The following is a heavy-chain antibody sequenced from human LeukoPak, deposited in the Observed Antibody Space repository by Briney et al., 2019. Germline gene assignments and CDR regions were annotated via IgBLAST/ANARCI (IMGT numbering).Heavy chain of an antibody. CDR3: ARGDIVSTNPVGSFDY. V-gene: IGHV1-18*01. D-gene: IGHD5-12*01. J-gene: IGHJ4*02. CDR2: ISAYNGNT. CDR1: GYTFTSYG. Sequence: GASVKVSCKASGYTFTSYGISWVRQAPGQGLEWMGWISAYNGNTNYAQKLQGRVTMTTDTSTSTAYMELRSLRSDDTAVYYCARGDIVSTNPVGSFDYWGQGTLVTVSS.